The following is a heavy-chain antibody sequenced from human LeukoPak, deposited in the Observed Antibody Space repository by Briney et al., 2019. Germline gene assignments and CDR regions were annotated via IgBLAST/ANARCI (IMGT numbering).Heavy chain of an antibody. CDR1: GYSLKCYL. V-gene: IGHV5-10-1*01. J-gene: IGHJ3*02. CDR2: IDPSDSYI. Sequence: GESLEILLKGSGYSLKCYLNNLVRQMPGKGLEWMGRIDPSDSYINYSPSFQGHVTISADKSISTAYLQWRSLKASDTAMYYRARRKYYYGSESYSARFDIAGGGRMVSVSS. D-gene: IGHD3-10*01. CDR3: ARRKYYYGSESYSARFDI.